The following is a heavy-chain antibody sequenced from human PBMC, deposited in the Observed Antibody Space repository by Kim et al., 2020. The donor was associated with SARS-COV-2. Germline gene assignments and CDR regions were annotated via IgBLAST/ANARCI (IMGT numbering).Heavy chain of an antibody. CDR1: GGSISSYY. V-gene: IGHV4-59*01. Sequence: SETLSLTCTVSGGSISSYYWSWIRQPPGKGLEWIGYIYYSGSTNYNPSLKSRVTISVDTSKNQFSLKLSSVTAADTAVYYCARHRQQLVEVCWFDPWGQGTLVTVSS. CDR2: IYYSGST. J-gene: IGHJ5*02. CDR3: ARHRQQLVEVCWFDP. D-gene: IGHD6-13*01.